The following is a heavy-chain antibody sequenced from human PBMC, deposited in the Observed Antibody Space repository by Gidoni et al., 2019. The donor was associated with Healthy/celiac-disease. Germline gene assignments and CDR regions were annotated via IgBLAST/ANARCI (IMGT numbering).Heavy chain of an antibody. J-gene: IGHJ4*02. CDR3: ARSQGGGVGYCTNGVCQEIGHLDY. CDR2: ISSSSSTI. V-gene: IGHV3-48*01. CDR1: GFTFRSYS. D-gene: IGHD2-8*01. Sequence: EVQLVESGGGLVQPGGSLRLSCAASGFTFRSYSMNWVRPAPGKGLEWVSYISSSSSTIYYADSVKGRFTISRDNAKNSLYLQMNSLRAEDTAVYYCARSQGGGVGYCTNGVCQEIGHLDYWGQGTLVTVSS.